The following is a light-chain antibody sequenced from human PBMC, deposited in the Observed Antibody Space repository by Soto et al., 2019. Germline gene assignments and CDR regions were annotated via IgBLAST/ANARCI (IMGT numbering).Light chain of an antibody. CDR2: EVN. Sequence: QSALTQPASVSGSPGQSITFSCTGTSSDVGGFNYVSWFRHHPGKAPKLMIYEVNNRPSGVSDRFSGSKSGNTASLTISGLQAEDEADYYCCSYTSRSSWVFGGGTQLTVL. V-gene: IGLV2-14*01. CDR1: SSDVGGFNY. CDR3: CSYTSRSSWV. J-gene: IGLJ3*02.